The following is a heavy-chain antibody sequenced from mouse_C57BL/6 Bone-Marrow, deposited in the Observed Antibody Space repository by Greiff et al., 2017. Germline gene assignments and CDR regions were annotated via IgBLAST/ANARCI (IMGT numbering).Heavy chain of an antibody. CDR3: ARHHAGFAY. CDR2: ISSGGSYT. J-gene: IGHJ3*01. V-gene: IGHV5-6*01. CDR1: GFTFSSYG. Sequence: EVHLVESGGDLVKPGGSLKLSCAASGFTFSSYGMSWVRQTPDKRLEWVATISSGGSYTYYPDSVKGRVTIYRDNAKNTLYLQMSSLKSEDTAMYYCARHHAGFAYWGQGTLVTVSA.